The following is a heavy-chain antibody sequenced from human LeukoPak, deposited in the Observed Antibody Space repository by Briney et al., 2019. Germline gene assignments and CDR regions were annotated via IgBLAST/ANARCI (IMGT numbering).Heavy chain of an antibody. V-gene: IGHV3-9*01. CDR3: AKGAARYYFDY. Sequence: PGGSLRLSCAASGFTFDDYAMHWVRQAPGKGLEWVSGISWNSGSIGYADSVKGRFTISRDNAKNSLYLQMNSLRAEDTALYYCAKGAARYYFDYWGQGTLVTVSS. D-gene: IGHD6-13*01. J-gene: IGHJ4*02. CDR2: ISWNSGSI. CDR1: GFTFDDYA.